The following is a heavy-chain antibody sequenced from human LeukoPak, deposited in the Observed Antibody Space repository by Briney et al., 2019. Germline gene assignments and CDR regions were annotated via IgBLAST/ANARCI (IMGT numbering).Heavy chain of an antibody. CDR1: GFTFSSYW. Sequence: PGGSLRLSCAASGFTFSSYWMSWVRQAPGKGLEWVANIKQDGSEKYYVDSVKGRFTISRDNAKNSLYLQMNSLRAEDTAVYYCARVATEPYYYDSSGYYKASSWFFDLWGRGTLVTVSS. V-gene: IGHV3-7*01. J-gene: IGHJ2*01. D-gene: IGHD3-22*01. CDR3: ARVATEPYYYDSSGYYKASSWFFDL. CDR2: IKQDGSEK.